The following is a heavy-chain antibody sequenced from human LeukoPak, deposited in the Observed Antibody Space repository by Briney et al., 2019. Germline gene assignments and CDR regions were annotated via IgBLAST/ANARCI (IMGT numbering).Heavy chain of an antibody. CDR1: GFTFSSYS. J-gene: IGHJ4*02. V-gene: IGHV3-30*03. CDR2: TSYDGSNK. D-gene: IGHD1-26*01. Sequence: PGGSLRLSCAASGFTFSSYSMNWVRQAPGKGLEWVAVTSYDGSNKYYADSVKGRFTISRDNSKNTLYLQMNSLRAEDTAVYYCARGPVGASHFDYWGQGTLVTVSS. CDR3: ARGPVGASHFDY.